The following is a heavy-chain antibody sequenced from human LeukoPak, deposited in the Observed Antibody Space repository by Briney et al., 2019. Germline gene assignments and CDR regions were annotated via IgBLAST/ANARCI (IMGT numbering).Heavy chain of an antibody. CDR2: ISSSSSYI. Sequence: GGSLRLSCAASGFTFSRHGMNWVRQAPGKGLEWVSSISSSSSYIYYADSVKGRFTISRDNAKNSLYLQMNSLRAEDTAVYYCAELGITMIGGVWGKGTTVTISS. V-gene: IGHV3-21*01. CDR1: GFTFSRHG. D-gene: IGHD3-10*02. CDR3: AELGITMIGGV. J-gene: IGHJ6*04.